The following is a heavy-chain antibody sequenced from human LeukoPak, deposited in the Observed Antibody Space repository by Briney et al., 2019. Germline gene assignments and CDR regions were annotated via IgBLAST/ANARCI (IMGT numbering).Heavy chain of an antibody. CDR1: GGSISYYY. CDR3: ARDSGSYYSGFYLDY. J-gene: IGHJ4*02. D-gene: IGHD1-26*01. CDR2: IYYSGST. V-gene: IGHV4-59*01. Sequence: SETLSLTCTVSGGSISYYYWSWIRQPPGKGLEWIAYIYYSGSTNYNPSLKSRVTMSVDTSKNQFSLKLSSVTAADTAVYYCARDSGSYYSGFYLDYWGQGTLVTVSS.